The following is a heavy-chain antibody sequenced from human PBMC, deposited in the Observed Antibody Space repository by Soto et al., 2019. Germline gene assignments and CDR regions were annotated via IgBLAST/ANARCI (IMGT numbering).Heavy chain of an antibody. V-gene: IGHV4-59*01. D-gene: IGHD3-9*01. CDR3: ARLFGGTRYFDWSDYYGMDV. CDR1: GGSISSYY. J-gene: IGHJ6*02. Sequence: SETLSITCTVSGGSISSYYWSWIRQPPGTGLEWIGYIYYSGSTNYISSLKSRVTISVDTSKNQFSLKLSSVTAADTAVYYCARLFGGTRYFDWSDYYGMDVWGQGTTVT. CDR2: IYYSGST.